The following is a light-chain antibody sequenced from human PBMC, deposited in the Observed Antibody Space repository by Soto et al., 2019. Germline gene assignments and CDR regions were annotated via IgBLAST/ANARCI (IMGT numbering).Light chain of an antibody. CDR2: GAS. Sequence: VMTQSPATLSVSPGERATLSCRASQNLRSSLAWYQQKTGQAPRILIYGASTRATGIPDRFSGSGSGTELNLTISRLQSEDFAVYFCQKYNIWPQTCGQGTKVDIK. J-gene: IGKJ1*01. CDR3: QKYNIWPQT. CDR1: QNLRSS. V-gene: IGKV3-15*01.